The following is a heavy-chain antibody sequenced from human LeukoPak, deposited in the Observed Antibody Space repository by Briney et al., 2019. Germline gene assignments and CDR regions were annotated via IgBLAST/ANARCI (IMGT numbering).Heavy chain of an antibody. J-gene: IGHJ4*02. D-gene: IGHD3-22*01. Sequence: GGSLRLSCAASGFTFHDYAMHWVRHAPGKGLEGVSGIRWNSGGIAYADSVKGRFTISRDNAKNPLYLQMSNLRAEDAALYYCANGDDSSGYYYTWTYWGQGTLVTVSS. CDR3: ANGDDSSGYYYTWTY. V-gene: IGHV3-9*01. CDR1: GFTFHDYA. CDR2: IRWNSGGI.